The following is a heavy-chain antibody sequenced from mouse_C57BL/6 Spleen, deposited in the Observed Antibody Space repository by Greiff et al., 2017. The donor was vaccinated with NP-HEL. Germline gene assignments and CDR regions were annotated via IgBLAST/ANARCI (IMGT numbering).Heavy chain of an antibody. Sequence: QVQLQQSGAELARPGASVKLSCKASGYTFTSYGISWVKQRTGQGLEWIGEIYPRSGNTYYNAKFKGKATLTADKSSSTAYMELRSLTSEDSAVYFCARGKNWEGFDYWGQGTTLTVSS. D-gene: IGHD4-1*01. J-gene: IGHJ2*01. CDR2: IYPRSGNT. CDR3: ARGKNWEGFDY. V-gene: IGHV1-81*01. CDR1: GYTFTSYG.